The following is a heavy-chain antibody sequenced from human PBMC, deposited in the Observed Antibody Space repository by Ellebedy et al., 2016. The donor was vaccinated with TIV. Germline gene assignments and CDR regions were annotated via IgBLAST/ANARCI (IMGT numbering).Heavy chain of an antibody. Sequence: PGGSLTLSCAASGLTFSSYAMHWVRPAPGKGLEWVAVISYDGSNKYYADSVKGRFTISRDNSKNTLYLQMNSLRADDTAVYYCAKDRVPDGRWNFDFWGQGTLVTVSS. D-gene: IGHD1-1*01. CDR2: ISYDGSNK. V-gene: IGHV3-30-3*01. J-gene: IGHJ4*02. CDR3: AKDRVPDGRWNFDF. CDR1: GLTFSSYA.